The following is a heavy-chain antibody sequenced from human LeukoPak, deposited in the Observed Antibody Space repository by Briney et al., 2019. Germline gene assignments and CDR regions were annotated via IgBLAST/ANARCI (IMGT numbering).Heavy chain of an antibody. CDR2: IIPIFGTA. CDR3: ARDSDSNWGTNAFDI. V-gene: IGHV1-69*01. J-gene: IGHJ3*02. CDR1: GGTFTSYA. Sequence: SVKVSCKASGGTFTSYAISWVRQAPGQGLEWMGGIIPIFGTANYAQKFQGRVTITADESTSTAYMELSSLGSEDTAVYYCARDSDSNWGTNAFDIWGQGTMVTVSS. D-gene: IGHD7-27*01.